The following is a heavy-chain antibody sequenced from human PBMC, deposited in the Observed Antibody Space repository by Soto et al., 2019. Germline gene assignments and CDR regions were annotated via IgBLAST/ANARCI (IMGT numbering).Heavy chain of an antibody. CDR3: ARSHYGSGRPLSDQFDY. D-gene: IGHD3-10*01. Sequence: QVQLVQSGAEVKKPGASAKVSCKASGYTFTSYGISWVRQAPGQGLEWMGWISAYNGNTNYAQKLQGRVTMTTDTSTSTAYMELRSLRSDDTAVYYCARSHYGSGRPLSDQFDYWGQGTLVTVSS. CDR1: GYTFTSYG. CDR2: ISAYNGNT. V-gene: IGHV1-18*01. J-gene: IGHJ4*02.